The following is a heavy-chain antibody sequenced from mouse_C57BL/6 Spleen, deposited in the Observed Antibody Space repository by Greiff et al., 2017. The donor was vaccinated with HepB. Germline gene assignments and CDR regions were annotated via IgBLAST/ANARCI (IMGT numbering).Heavy chain of an antibody. CDR2: ISYDGSN. V-gene: IGHV3-6*01. CDR1: GYSITSGYY. D-gene: IGHD4-1*02. CDR3: ARERPTGTFDY. Sequence: EVQLVESGPGLVKPSQSLSLTCSVTGYSITSGYYWNWIRQFPGNKLEWMGYISYDGSNNYNPSLKNRISITRDTSKNQFFLKLNSVTTEDTATYYCARERPTGTFDYWGQGTTLTVSS. J-gene: IGHJ2*01.